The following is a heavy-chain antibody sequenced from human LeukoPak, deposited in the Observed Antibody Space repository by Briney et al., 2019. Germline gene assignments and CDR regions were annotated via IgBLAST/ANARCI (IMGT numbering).Heavy chain of an antibody. Sequence: PSETLSLTCTVSGGSISSYYWSWIRQPPGKGLEWIGYIYCSGSTNYNPSLKSRVTISVDTSKNQFSLRLSSVTAADTAVYYCARERPAYDSTIVDYWGQGTLVTVSS. CDR1: GGSISSYY. CDR2: IYCSGST. D-gene: IGHD3-22*01. V-gene: IGHV4-59*01. CDR3: ARERPAYDSTIVDY. J-gene: IGHJ4*02.